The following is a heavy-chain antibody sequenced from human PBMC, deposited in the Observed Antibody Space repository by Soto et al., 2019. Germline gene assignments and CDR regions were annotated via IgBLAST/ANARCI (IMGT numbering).Heavy chain of an antibody. CDR3: ARLYCSAASCYSVGAFDI. CDR1: GFTFSSYG. Sequence: LRLSCAASGFTFSSYGMHWVRQAPGKGLEWVALIWFDGSDKYYTESVKGRFTISRDNSKSTLYLQMNSLRAEDTAVYYCARLYCSAASCYSVGAFDIRGQGTMVTVSS. CDR2: IWFDGSDK. J-gene: IGHJ3*02. V-gene: IGHV3-33*01. D-gene: IGHD2-15*01.